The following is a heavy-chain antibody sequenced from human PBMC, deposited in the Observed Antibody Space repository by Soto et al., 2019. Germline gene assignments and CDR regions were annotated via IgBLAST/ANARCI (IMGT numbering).Heavy chain of an antibody. V-gene: IGHV3-43D*04. CDR2: ISWDGGST. CDR1: GFTFDDYA. Sequence: EVQLVESGGVVVQPGGSLRLSCAASGFTFDDYAMHWVRQAPGKGLEWVSLISWDGGSTYYADSVKGRFTISRDNSKNSLYLQMNSLRAEDTALYYCAKDIRGFGGLNGMDVWGQGTTVTVSS. J-gene: IGHJ6*02. CDR3: AKDIRGFGGLNGMDV. D-gene: IGHD3-3*01.